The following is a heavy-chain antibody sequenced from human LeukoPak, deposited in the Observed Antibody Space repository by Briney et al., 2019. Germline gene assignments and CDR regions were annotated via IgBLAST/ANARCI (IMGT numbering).Heavy chain of an antibody. CDR1: GGSFSGYY. V-gene: IGHV4-34*01. CDR2: INHSGST. CDR3: AREDY. J-gene: IGHJ4*02. Sequence: PETLSLTCAVYGGSFSGYYWSWIRQPPGKGLEWIGEINHSGSTNYNPSLKSRVTISVDTSKNQFSLKLSSVTAADTAVYYCAREDYWGQGTLVTVSS.